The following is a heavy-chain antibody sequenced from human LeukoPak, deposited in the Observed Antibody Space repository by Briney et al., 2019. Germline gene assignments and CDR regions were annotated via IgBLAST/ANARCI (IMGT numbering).Heavy chain of an antibody. V-gene: IGHV1-18*01. D-gene: IGHD1-14*01. CDR3: ARDDVYFDP. CDR2: ISYNKSNT. CDR1: GYTFPRYG. J-gene: IGHJ5*02. Sequence: SVKVSCKAYGYTFPRYGISWVRQAPGQGLEWMGWISYNKSNTNYAQKLQGIVTMTTNTSTSTAYMELRSLRSDDTAVYYCARDDVYFDPWGQGTLVTVSS.